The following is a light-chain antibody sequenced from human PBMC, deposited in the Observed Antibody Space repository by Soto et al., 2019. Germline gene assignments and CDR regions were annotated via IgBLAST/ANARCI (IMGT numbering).Light chain of an antibody. V-gene: IGLV2-11*01. CDR1: SSDFGTYNH. Sequence: QSALTQPRSVSGSPGQSVTISCTGSSSDFGTYNHVSWYQHHPDKAPKLIIYDVNKRPSGVPDRLSGSRSGNTASLTISGLRTEDVANYFCCIYGGVRYLFGTGTKLTVL. CDR3: CIYGGVRYL. J-gene: IGLJ1*01. CDR2: DVN.